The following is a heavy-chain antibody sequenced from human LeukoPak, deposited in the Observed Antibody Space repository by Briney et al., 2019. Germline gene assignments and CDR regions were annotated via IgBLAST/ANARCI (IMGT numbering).Heavy chain of an antibody. D-gene: IGHD5-24*01. V-gene: IGHV3-48*03. CDR1: EFTFSSYE. Sequence: GGSLRLSCAASEFTFSSYEMNWVRQAPGKGLEWVSYISSSGITIYYADSVKGRFTISRDNAKNSLYLQKNSLRAEDTAVYYCATGDDYRTFDCWGQGTLVTVSS. J-gene: IGHJ4*02. CDR2: ISSSGITI. CDR3: ATGDDYRTFDC.